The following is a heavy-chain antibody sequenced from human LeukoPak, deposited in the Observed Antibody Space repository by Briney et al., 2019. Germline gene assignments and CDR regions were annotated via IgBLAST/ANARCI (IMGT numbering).Heavy chain of an antibody. Sequence: GGSLRLSCAASGFTFSSYWMHWVRQAPGKGLVWVATLSGSGAGTYYSDSVQGRFTISRDNSKRTLFLQMNSLRAEDTAFYYCAKAELGVDTFFDYWGQGTLVTVSS. D-gene: IGHD3-3*01. J-gene: IGHJ4*02. CDR3: AKAELGVDTFFDY. V-gene: IGHV3-23*01. CDR1: GFTFSSYW. CDR2: LSGSGAGT.